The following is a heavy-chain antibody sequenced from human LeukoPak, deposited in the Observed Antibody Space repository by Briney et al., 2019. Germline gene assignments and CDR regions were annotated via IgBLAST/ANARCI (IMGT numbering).Heavy chain of an antibody. V-gene: IGHV3-21*01. CDR3: GRAFPPLRTSSAGDL. CDR1: GLIFSDYD. J-gene: IGHJ1*01. D-gene: IGHD3-16*01. Sequence: GGSLRLSCSASGLIFSDYDMDWVRHAQGKGLGWVSDISGCCSHIYYGESVKGRFTISRDNAKNSLYLQLGSLGVEDTAVYYCGRAFPPLRTSSAGDLWGQGTLVTVSS. CDR2: ISGCCSHI.